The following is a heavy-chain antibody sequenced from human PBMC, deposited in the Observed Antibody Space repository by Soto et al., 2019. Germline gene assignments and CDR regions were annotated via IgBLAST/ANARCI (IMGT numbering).Heavy chain of an antibody. D-gene: IGHD3-3*01. V-gene: IGHV2-5*02. CDR1: GFSLTTSGVG. CDR2: IYWDDDK. J-gene: IGHJ4*02. CDR3: AYRVLRTVFGLVTTTAICFDF. Sequence: QITLNESGPTVVRPTEALTLTCRFSGFSLTTSGVGVGWFRQSPGKAPEGLALIYWDDDKRYSASLKSRRTITKETAKKPVVLAVSDVDTPDTATSSCAYRVLRTVFGLVTTTAICFDFWGQGTPVAVSS.